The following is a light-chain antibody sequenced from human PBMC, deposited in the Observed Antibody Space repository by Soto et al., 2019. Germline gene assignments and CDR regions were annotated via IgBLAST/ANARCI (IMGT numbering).Light chain of an antibody. CDR1: HDISNF. CDR2: DAS. J-gene: IGKJ4*01. V-gene: IGKV1-33*01. CDR3: QQYDGLPLT. Sequence: DIQMTQSPSSLSASVGDRVTITCQASHDISNFLNWFQQKPGKAPKLLIYDASNLETGVPSRFSGSGSGTDFTFTINSLQPEDIATYYCQQYDGLPLTFGGGTKVDIK.